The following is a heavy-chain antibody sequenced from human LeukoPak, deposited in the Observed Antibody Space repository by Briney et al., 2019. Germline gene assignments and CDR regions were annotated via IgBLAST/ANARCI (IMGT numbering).Heavy chain of an antibody. CDR3: AAGTRSGAFDI. Sequence: GGSLRLSCAASGFTFSSHWMDWVRQAPGKGLEWVANISQDGSHKYYVDSVKGRFTIARDNAKNSLFLQMNSLRAEDTAVYYCAAGTRSGAFDIWGQGTMVTVSS. CDR1: GFTFSSHW. V-gene: IGHV3-7*01. J-gene: IGHJ3*02. CDR2: ISQDGSHK. D-gene: IGHD6-13*01.